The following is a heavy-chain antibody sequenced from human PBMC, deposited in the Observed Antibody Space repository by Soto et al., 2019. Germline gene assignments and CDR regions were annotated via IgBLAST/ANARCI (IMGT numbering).Heavy chain of an antibody. Sequence: EVQLVESGGGLVKPGGSLRLSCAASGFTFSSYSMNWVRQAPGKGLEWVASIGSGGGHIDYADSVKGRLTIARDNGMNSLFLQMNNLRVEDTAVYYCASGYKGLANWGQGTLVTVSS. CDR2: IGSGGGHI. J-gene: IGHJ4*02. CDR1: GFTFSSYS. V-gene: IGHV3-21*06. CDR3: ASGYKGLAN. D-gene: IGHD5-12*01.